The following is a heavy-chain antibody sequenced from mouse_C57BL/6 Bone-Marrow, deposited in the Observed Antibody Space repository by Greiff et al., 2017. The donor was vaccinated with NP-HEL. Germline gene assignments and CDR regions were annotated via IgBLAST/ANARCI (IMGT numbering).Heavy chain of an antibody. CDR2: IDPSDSYT. CDR1: GYTFTSYW. V-gene: IGHV1-50*01. Sequence: QVQLQQPGAELVKPGASVKLSCKASGYTFTSYWMQWVKQRPGQGLEWIGEIDPSDSYTNYNQKFKGKATLTVDTSSSTAYMQLSSLTSEDSAVYYCARERRELGAWFAYWGQGTLVTVSA. J-gene: IGHJ3*01. CDR3: ARERRELGAWFAY. D-gene: IGHD3-3*01.